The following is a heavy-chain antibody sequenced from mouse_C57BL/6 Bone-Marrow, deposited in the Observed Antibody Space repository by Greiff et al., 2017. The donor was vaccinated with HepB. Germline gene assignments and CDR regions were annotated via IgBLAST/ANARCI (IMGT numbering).Heavy chain of an antibody. V-gene: IGHV1-50*01. J-gene: IGHJ2*01. D-gene: IGHD2-3*01. CDR1: GYTFTSYW. CDR3: AGGYYYFDY. CDR2: IDPSDSYT. Sequence: QVQLQQPWSELVKPGASVTLSCKASGYTFTSYWMQWVKQRPGQGLEWIGEIDPSDSYTNYNQKFKGKATLTVDTSSSTAYMQLSSLTSEDSAVYYCAGGYYYFDYWGQGTTLTVSS.